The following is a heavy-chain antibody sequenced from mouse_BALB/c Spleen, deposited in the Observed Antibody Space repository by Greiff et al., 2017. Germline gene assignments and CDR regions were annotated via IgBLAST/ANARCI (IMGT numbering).Heavy chain of an antibody. V-gene: IGHV1-14*01. CDR1: GYTFTSYV. D-gene: IGHD2-10*02. Sequence: VQLQQSGPELVKPGASVKMSCKASGYTFTSYVMHWVKQKPGQGLEWIGYINPYNDGTKYNEKFKGKATLTSDKSSSTAYMELSSLTSEDSAVYYCARSRESYGNYVGFAYWGQGTLVTVSA. J-gene: IGHJ3*01. CDR3: ARSRESYGNYVGFAY. CDR2: INPYNDGT.